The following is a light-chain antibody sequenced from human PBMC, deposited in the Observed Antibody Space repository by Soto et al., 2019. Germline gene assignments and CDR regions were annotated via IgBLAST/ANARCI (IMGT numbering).Light chain of an antibody. CDR2: GAS. V-gene: IGKV3-20*01. CDR3: XXYGXXXXXT. Sequence: EIVLTQSPGTLSLSPGEEAXXXXXXXHSVDNNYLAWYQQKPGQTPXXIIXGASGXAXGIPHRFSGSGFGTDFTLTISKXEXXDFAVYXCXXYGXXXXXTXGQGTRLEIK. J-gene: IGKJ5*01. CDR1: HSVDNNY.